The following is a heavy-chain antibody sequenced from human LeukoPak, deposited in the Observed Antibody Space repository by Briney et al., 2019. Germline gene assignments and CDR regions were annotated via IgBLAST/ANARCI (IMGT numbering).Heavy chain of an antibody. V-gene: IGHV3-23*01. CDR3: AKDSWRDSAFYFDY. Sequence: AGGSLRLSCAASGFTFSSYAMSWVRQAPGKGLEWVSAISGSGGSTYYADSVKGRFTISRDNSKNTLYLQMNSLRAEDTAVYYCAKDSWRDSAFYFDYWGQGTLVTVSS. J-gene: IGHJ4*02. CDR1: GFTFSSYA. CDR2: ISGSGGST. D-gene: IGHD2-21*01.